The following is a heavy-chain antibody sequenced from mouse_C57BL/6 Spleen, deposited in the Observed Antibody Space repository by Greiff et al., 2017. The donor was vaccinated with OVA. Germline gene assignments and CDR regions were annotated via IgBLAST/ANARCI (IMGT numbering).Heavy chain of an antibody. CDR1: GYTFTSYW. J-gene: IGHJ1*03. CDR2: IHPSDSDT. CDR3: AIGVTTGTGYFDV. Sequence: QVQLKQPGAELVKPGASVKVSCKASGYTFTSYWMHWVKQRPGQGLEWIGRIHPSDSDTNYNQKFKGKATLTVDKSSSTAYMQLSSLTSEDSAVYYCAIGVTTGTGYFDVWGTGTTVTVSS. V-gene: IGHV1-74*01. D-gene: IGHD2-12*01.